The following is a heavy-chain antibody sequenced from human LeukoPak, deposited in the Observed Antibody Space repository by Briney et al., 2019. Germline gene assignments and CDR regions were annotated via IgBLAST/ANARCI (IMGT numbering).Heavy chain of an antibody. CDR1: GFAFNNYA. J-gene: IGHJ4*02. Sequence: PGGSLRLSCAASGFAFNNYAMCWVRQAPGKGLEWVSSISSSSSYIYYADSVKGRFTISRDNAKNSLYLQMNSLRAEDTAVYYCATDIVATIYFDYWGQGTLVTVSS. CDR3: ATDIVATIYFDY. CDR2: ISSSSSYI. D-gene: IGHD5-12*01. V-gene: IGHV3-21*01.